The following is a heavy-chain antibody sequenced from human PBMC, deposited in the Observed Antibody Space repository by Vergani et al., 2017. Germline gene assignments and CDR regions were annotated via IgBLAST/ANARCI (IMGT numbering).Heavy chain of an antibody. CDR1: GYTFTSYD. CDR3: ARGPPRPYYYDSSGYCDY. D-gene: IGHD3-22*01. Sequence: QVQLVQSGAEVKKPGASVKVSSKASGYTFTSYDINWVRQATGQGLEWMGWMNPNSGNTGYAQKFQGRVTMTRNTSISTAYMELSSLRSEDTAVYYCARGPPRPYYYDSSGYCDYWGQGTLVTVSS. V-gene: IGHV1-8*01. CDR2: MNPNSGNT. J-gene: IGHJ4*02.